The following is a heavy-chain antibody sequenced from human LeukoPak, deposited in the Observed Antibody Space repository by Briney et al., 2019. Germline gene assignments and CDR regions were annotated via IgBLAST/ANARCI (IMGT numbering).Heavy chain of an antibody. V-gene: IGHV1-8*01. CDR2: MNPNSGNT. CDR3: ARGGIRLWSGDY. D-gene: IGHD5-18*01. CDR1: GYTFTSYG. Sequence: ASVKVTCKASGYTFTSYGINWVRQATGQGLEWMGWMNPNSGNTGYAQKFQGRVTMTRNTSISTAYMELSSLRSEDRAVYYCARGGIRLWSGDYWGQGTLVTVSS. J-gene: IGHJ4*02.